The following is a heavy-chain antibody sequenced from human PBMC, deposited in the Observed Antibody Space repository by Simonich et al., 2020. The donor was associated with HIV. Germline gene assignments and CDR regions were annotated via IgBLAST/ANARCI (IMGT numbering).Heavy chain of an antibody. CDR2: ISWNSGSI. D-gene: IGHD3-10*01. V-gene: IGHV3-9*01. J-gene: IGHJ4*02. CDR3: AKDKGAYYGSGSPVY. Sequence: EVQLVESGGGLVQPGRSLRLSCAASGFTFDDYAMHWVRQAPGKGLEGVSGISWNSGSIGYADSVKSRFTISRDNAKNSLYLQMNSLRAEDTALYYCAKDKGAYYGSGSPVYWGQGTLVTVSS. CDR1: GFTFDDYA.